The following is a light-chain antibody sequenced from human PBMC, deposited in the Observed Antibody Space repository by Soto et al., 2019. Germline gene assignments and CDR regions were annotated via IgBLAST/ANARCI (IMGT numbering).Light chain of an antibody. CDR2: AAS. Sequence: DIQMTQSPSSLSASVGDTVTITCLASQIIGKHLNWYQQKPGKAPKFLIYAASSLQSGVPSRFSGSGSGTDFTLTVNSLQPEDFATYYCQQGYSSAITFGQGTRLETK. CDR3: QQGYSSAIT. V-gene: IGKV1-39*01. J-gene: IGKJ5*01. CDR1: QIIGKH.